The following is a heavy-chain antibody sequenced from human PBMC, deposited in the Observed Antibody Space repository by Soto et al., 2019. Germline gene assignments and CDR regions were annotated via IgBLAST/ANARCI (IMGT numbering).Heavy chain of an antibody. Sequence: GGSLRLSCAASGFTFSSYGMHWVRQAPGKGLEWVAVIWYDGSNKYYADSVKGRFAISRDNSKNTLYLQMNSLRAEDTAVYYCASTRALRGIDYWGQGTLVTVSS. D-gene: IGHD3-10*01. J-gene: IGHJ4*02. CDR2: IWYDGSNK. CDR3: ASTRALRGIDY. V-gene: IGHV3-33*01. CDR1: GFTFSSYG.